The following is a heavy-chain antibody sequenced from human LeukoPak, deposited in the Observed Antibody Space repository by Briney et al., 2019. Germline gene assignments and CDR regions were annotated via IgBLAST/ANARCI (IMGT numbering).Heavy chain of an antibody. CDR2: INPSGSST. Sequence: ASVKVSCKASGYGFTSYYMHWVRQAPGQGLEWVGLINPSGSSTTYAQKFQGRVTMTRDTFTSTDYMELTSLTPDDTAVYYCARDNSVGETAWWYDPWGQGTLVTVSS. V-gene: IGHV1-46*01. CDR3: ARDNSVGETAWWYDP. J-gene: IGHJ5*02. CDR1: GYGFTSYY. D-gene: IGHD1-26*01.